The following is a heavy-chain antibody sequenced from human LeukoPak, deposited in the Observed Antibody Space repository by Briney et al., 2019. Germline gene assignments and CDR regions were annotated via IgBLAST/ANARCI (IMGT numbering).Heavy chain of an antibody. D-gene: IGHD6-19*01. J-gene: IGHJ4*02. CDR3: ARSSAWSPFDS. CDR2: VYSSGST. V-gene: IGHV4-59*01. Sequence: SETLSLTCTVSGDSIWSYYWSWIRQPPGKGLEWIGYVYSSGSTNHNPSLKSRATISIDTSKNQFSLRLGSVTAADTAVYFCARSSAWSPFDSWGQGILVTVSS. CDR1: GDSIWSYY.